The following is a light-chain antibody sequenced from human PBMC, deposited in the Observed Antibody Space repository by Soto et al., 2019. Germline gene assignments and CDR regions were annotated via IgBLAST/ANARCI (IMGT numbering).Light chain of an antibody. Sequence: ESVLTQSPGTLSLSPGERATLSCRASQTVTNNYLAWYQQKPGQAPRLLIHDASSRATGIPDRFSGSGSGTDFTLTISRLEPEDFAVYYCQQCSSSPLTFGGGTKVEIK. CDR1: QTVTNNY. CDR3: QQCSSSPLT. J-gene: IGKJ4*01. V-gene: IGKV3-20*01. CDR2: DAS.